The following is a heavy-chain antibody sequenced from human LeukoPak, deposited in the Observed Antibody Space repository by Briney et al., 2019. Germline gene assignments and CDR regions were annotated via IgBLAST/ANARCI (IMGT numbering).Heavy chain of an antibody. CDR1: GDSISSGDYY. CDR3: ATYSGSYRWFDP. D-gene: IGHD1-26*01. Sequence: SETLSLTCTVSGDSISSGDYYWSWIRQPPGKGLEWIGYIHYSGSTYFNPSLKSRVIISVDASKKQFSLNLNSVTAADTAVYYCATYSGSYRWFDPWGQGTLVTVSS. V-gene: IGHV4-30-4*01. J-gene: IGHJ5*02. CDR2: IHYSGST.